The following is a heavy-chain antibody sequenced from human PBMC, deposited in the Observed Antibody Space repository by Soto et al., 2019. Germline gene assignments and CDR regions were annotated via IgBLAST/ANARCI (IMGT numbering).Heavy chain of an antibody. CDR2: IYYSGST. CDR3: ARQPRLGGAFDI. J-gene: IGHJ3*02. D-gene: IGHD2-15*01. Sequence: ETLSLTCTVSGGSISSYYWSWIRQPPGKGLEWIGYIYYSGSTNYNPSLKSRVTISVDTSKNQFSLKLSSVTAADTAVYYCARQPRLGGAFDIWGQGTMVTVSS. CDR1: GGSISSYY. V-gene: IGHV4-59*08.